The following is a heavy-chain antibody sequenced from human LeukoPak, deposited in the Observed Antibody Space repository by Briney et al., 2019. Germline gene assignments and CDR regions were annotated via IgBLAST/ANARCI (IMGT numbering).Heavy chain of an antibody. J-gene: IGHJ4*02. Sequence: SETLSLTCAVYGGSFSGYYWSWIRQPPGKGLEWIGEINHSRSTNYNPSLKSRVTISVDTSKNQFSLKLSSVTAADTAVYYCARVRCSSTSCSLYYFDYWGQGTLVTVSS. V-gene: IGHV4-34*01. D-gene: IGHD2-2*01. CDR3: ARVRCSSTSCSLYYFDY. CDR1: GGSFSGYY. CDR2: INHSRST.